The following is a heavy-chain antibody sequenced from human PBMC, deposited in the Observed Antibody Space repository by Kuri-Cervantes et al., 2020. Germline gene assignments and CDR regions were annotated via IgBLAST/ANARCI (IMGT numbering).Heavy chain of an antibody. J-gene: IGHJ3*02. CDR3: ARDLPGDLWFGELLNAFDI. V-gene: IGHV3-48*02. CDR2: ISSSSSTI. CDR1: GFSFSSYG. Sequence: GGSLRLSCAASGFSFSSYGMSWVRQAPGKGLEWVSYISSSSSTIYYADSVKGRFTISRDNAKNSLYLQMNSLRDEDTAVYYCARDLPGDLWFGELLNAFDIWGQGTMVTVSS. D-gene: IGHD3-10*01.